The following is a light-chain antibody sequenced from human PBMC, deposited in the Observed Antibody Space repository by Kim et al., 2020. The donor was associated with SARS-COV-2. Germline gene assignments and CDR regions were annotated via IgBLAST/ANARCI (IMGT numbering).Light chain of an antibody. CDR1: EDVRGD. Sequence: SPGDRATLSCMTSEDVRGDLAWYQQRPGQAPRLLIYDASTRATDIPARITGSGSGTEFTLTITNLQSEDFSIYYCQQYHSRPPWMFGQGTKVDIK. CDR3: QQYHSRPPWM. CDR2: DAS. J-gene: IGKJ1*01. V-gene: IGKV3-15*01.